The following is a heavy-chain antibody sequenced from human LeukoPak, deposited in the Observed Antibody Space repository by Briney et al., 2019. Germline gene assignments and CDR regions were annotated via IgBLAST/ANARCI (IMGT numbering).Heavy chain of an antibody. J-gene: IGHJ4*02. CDR3: PKNGVAWVGARYYFDY. CDR1: GFTFSSYG. CDR2: IWYDGSNK. D-gene: IGHD1-26*01. V-gene: IGHV3-33*06. Sequence: GGSLRLSCAASGFTFSSYGMHWVRQAPGKGLEGVAVIWYDGSNKYYADSVKGRFTISRDNSKNTLYLQMNSLRAEDTAVYYCPKNGVAWVGARYYFDYWGQGTLVPASS.